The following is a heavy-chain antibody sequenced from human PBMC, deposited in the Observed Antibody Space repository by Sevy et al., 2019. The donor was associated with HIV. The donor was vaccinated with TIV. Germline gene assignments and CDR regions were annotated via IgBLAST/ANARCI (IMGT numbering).Heavy chain of an antibody. J-gene: IGHJ4*02. D-gene: IGHD3-10*01. CDR3: SGHTDY. Sequence: GGSLRLSCTASGFNFKNAWMTWVRQAPGKGLEWIGRIRPKRDHVPLQYAGAMKGRFTTSRDDSENVLYLQMNSLKAEDTAFYYCSGHTDYWGQGTLVTVSS. V-gene: IGHV3-15*01. CDR1: GFNFKNAW. CDR2: IRPKRDHVPL.